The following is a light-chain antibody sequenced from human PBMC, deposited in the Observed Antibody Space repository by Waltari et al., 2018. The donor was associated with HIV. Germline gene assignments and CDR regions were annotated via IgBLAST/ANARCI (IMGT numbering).Light chain of an antibody. V-gene: IGLV1-47*01. CDR2: TNN. J-gene: IGLJ2*01. Sequence: QSVLTQPPSASGTPGQRVTISCSGSSSNIGRNYVYWYQQLPGTAPKLLIYTNNQRPSGVPDRFSGSKSGTSASLAFSGLRSEDEADYYCAAWDASLSVVFGGGTKLTVL. CDR1: SSNIGRNY. CDR3: AAWDASLSVV.